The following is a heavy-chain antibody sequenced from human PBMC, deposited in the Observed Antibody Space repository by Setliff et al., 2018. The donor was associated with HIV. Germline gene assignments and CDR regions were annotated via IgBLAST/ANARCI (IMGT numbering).Heavy chain of an antibody. CDR1: GGSISSSVYY. J-gene: IGHJ4*02. Sequence: SETLSLTCTVSGGSISSSVYYWGWIRQPPGKGLEWIGNIYYSGSTYYNPSLKSRITISVDTSKNHFSLRLSSVTAADTAVYYCARDRSGSPSIWGQGTLVTVSS. CDR3: ARDRSGSPSI. D-gene: IGHD1-26*01. CDR2: IYYSGST. V-gene: IGHV4-39*02.